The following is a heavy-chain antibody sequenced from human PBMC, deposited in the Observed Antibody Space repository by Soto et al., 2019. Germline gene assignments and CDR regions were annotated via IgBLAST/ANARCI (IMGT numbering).Heavy chain of an antibody. V-gene: IGHV2-5*02. D-gene: IGHD6-6*01. CDR3: AHSPYSSSSYYFDY. CDR1: GFSLSTSGVG. CDR2: IYWDDDK. J-gene: IGHJ4*02. Sequence: SGPTLVNPTQTLTLTRTFSGFSLSTSGVGVGWIRQPPGKALEWLALIYWDDDKRDSPFLKSRLTIAKDTSKNQVVLTMTNMDTVDTATYYCAHSPYSSSSYYFDYWGQGTLVTV.